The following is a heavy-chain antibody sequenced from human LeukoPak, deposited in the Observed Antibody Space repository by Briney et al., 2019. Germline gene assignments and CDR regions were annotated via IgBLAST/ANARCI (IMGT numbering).Heavy chain of an antibody. Sequence: SETLSLTCTVSGGSISSSSYYWGWIRQPPGRGLEWIGSIYYSGSTYYNPSLKSRVTISVDTSKNQFSLKLSSVTAADTAVYYCARLSEDFWSGYYTSPIDYWGQGTLVTVSS. CDR3: ARLSEDFWSGYYTSPIDY. CDR2: IYYSGST. V-gene: IGHV4-39*01. CDR1: GGSISSSSYY. D-gene: IGHD3-3*01. J-gene: IGHJ4*02.